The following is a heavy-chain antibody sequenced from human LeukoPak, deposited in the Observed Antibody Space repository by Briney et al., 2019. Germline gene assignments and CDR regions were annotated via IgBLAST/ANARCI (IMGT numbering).Heavy chain of an antibody. CDR1: GGSISSGSYY. Sequence: PSQTLSLTCTVSGGSISSGSYYWSWIRQPTGKGLEWIGRIYTSGSTNYNPSLKSRVTISVDTSKTQFSLKLSSVTAADTAVYYCASRVYSSSSLDPWGQGTLVTVSS. V-gene: IGHV4-61*02. D-gene: IGHD6-6*01. CDR2: IYTSGST. J-gene: IGHJ5*02. CDR3: ASRVYSSSSLDP.